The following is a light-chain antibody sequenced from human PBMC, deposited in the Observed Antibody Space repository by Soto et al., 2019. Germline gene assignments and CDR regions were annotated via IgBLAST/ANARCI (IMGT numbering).Light chain of an antibody. CDR1: QSISRR. J-gene: IGKJ1*01. CDR3: QQNNSYSWT. CDR2: DVS. Sequence: DIQMTHSPSTLSASVGDRVIITCRASQSISRRLAWYQQKPGKAPRLLIYDVSTLESGVPSRFSGSGSGTEFTLTISGLQPDDFATYYCQQNNSYSWTFGQGTKVDIK. V-gene: IGKV1-5*01.